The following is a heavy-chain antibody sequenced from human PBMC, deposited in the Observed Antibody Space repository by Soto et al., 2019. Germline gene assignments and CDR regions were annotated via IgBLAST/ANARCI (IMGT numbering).Heavy chain of an antibody. CDR3: ARDTICSGGSCYSAFDY. CDR1: GFTFSSYS. D-gene: IGHD2-15*01. V-gene: IGHV3-21*01. J-gene: IGHJ4*02. Sequence: GGSLRLSCAASGFTFSSYSMNWVRQAPGKGLEWVSSISSSSSYIYYADSVKGRFTISRDNAKNSLYLQMNSLRAEDTAVYYCARDTICSGGSCYSAFDYWGQGTLVTVSS. CDR2: ISSSSSYI.